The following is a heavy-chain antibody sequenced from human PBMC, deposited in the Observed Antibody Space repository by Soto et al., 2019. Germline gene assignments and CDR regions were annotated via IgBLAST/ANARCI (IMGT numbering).Heavy chain of an antibody. CDR2: IYYSGST. CDR3: ARGVFSPYYYYYMDV. Sequence: SETLSLTCTVSGGSISSYYWSWIRQPPGKGLEWIGYIYYSGSTNYNPSLKSRVTISVDTSKNQFSLKLSSVTAADTAVYYCARGVFSPYYYYYMDVWGKGTTVTVSS. D-gene: IGHD6-6*01. CDR1: GGSISSYY. J-gene: IGHJ6*03. V-gene: IGHV4-59*08.